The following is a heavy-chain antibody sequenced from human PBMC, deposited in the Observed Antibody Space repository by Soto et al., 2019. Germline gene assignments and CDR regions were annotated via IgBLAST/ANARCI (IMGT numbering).Heavy chain of an antibody. CDR3: ARGWKEYGDYVLAGWFDP. D-gene: IGHD4-17*01. CDR2: IYHSGST. Sequence: QVQLQESGPGLVKPSETLSLTCTVSGGSISSYYWSWIRQPPGKGLEWIGYIYHSGSTNYNPSLNSRVIISVDTSKNLFCLKLSSVTAADTAVYYCARGWKEYGDYVLAGWFDPWGQGTLVTVSS. J-gene: IGHJ5*02. CDR1: GGSISSYY. V-gene: IGHV4-59*01.